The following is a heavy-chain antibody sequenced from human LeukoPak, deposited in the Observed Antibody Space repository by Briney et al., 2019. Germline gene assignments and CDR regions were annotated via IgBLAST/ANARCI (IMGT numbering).Heavy chain of an antibody. Sequence: SETLSLSCTVSVGSISSSSYYWGWIRQPPGKGLEWIGSIYYSGSTYYNPSLKSRVTISVDTSKNQFSLKLSSVTAADTAVYYCAIHIGRSSGWYGRARWFDPWGQGTLVTVSS. CDR3: AIHIGRSSGWYGRARWFDP. D-gene: IGHD6-19*01. V-gene: IGHV4-39*01. J-gene: IGHJ5*02. CDR2: IYYSGST. CDR1: VGSISSSSYY.